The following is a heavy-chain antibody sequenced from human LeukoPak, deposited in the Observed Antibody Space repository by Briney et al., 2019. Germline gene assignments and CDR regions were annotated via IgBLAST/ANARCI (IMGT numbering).Heavy chain of an antibody. CDR3: ARVRQSPQIQLYYYYMDV. CDR2: ISSSSSTI. V-gene: IGHV3-48*04. CDR1: GFSFSSYS. J-gene: IGHJ6*03. Sequence: GGSLRLSCVASGFSFSSYSTNWVRQAQGKGREWVSYISSSSSTIYYADSVKGRFTVSRDNAKNPVYLQMNSLRAEDTAVYYCARVRQSPQIQLYYYYMDVWGKGTTVTVSS. D-gene: IGHD1-1*01.